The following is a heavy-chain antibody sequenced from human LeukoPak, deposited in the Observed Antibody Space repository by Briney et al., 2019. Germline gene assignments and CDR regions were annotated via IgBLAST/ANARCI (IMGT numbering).Heavy chain of an antibody. Sequence: ASVKVSCKAPGYTFTTYEIDWVRQAPGQGLEWMGWMNPNSGDTGYAQKFQGRVTMTRDTSMTTAYMELSSLRSEDTAVYYCARGFSDYDGTDYAILKYWGQGTLVTVSS. V-gene: IGHV1-8*01. J-gene: IGHJ4*02. CDR3: ARGFSDYDGTDYAILKY. CDR1: GYTFTTYE. D-gene: IGHD3-22*01. CDR2: MNPNSGDT.